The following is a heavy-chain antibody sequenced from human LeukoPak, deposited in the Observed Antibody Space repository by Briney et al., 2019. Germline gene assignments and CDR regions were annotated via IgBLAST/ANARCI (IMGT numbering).Heavy chain of an antibody. CDR2: ITHRGST. CDR3: WKVREVFGVVLIGGYLDF. CDR1: DGSFSGYY. D-gene: IGHD3-3*01. Sequence: SETLSLTCAVSDGSFSGYYWTWVRQPPGKGLEWIGEITHRGSTNYNPALTSRVTISVETPKNHCPLDLTSVTAADTAVFYCWKVREVFGVVLIGGYLDFWGQGTLVTVSS. J-gene: IGHJ4*02. V-gene: IGHV4-34*01.